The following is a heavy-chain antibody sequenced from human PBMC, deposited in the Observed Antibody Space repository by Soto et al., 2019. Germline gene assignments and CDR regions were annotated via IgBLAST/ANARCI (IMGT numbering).Heavy chain of an antibody. CDR1: GFTFSSYA. Sequence: GGSLRLSCAASGFTFSSYAMSWVRQAPGKGLEWVSAISGSGGSTYYADSVKGRFTISRDNSKNTLYLQMNSLRAEDTAVYYCANRARVRGVIQGGWFDPWGQGTLVTVSS. D-gene: IGHD3-10*01. V-gene: IGHV3-23*01. CDR3: ANRARVRGVIQGGWFDP. J-gene: IGHJ5*02. CDR2: ISGSGGST.